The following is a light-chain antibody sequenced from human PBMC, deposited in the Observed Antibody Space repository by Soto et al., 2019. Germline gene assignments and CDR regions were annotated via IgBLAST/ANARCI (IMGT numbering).Light chain of an antibody. CDR1: QSISNY. Sequence: DIQMTQSPSSLSASVGDRVTITCRASQSISNYLNWYQQKPGKAPNLLIYAASSLQSGVPSRFSGSGSGTDFTLTISSLQPEDFATYYCQQSFSTPLTFGGGTKVAIK. V-gene: IGKV1-39*01. J-gene: IGKJ4*01. CDR3: QQSFSTPLT. CDR2: AAS.